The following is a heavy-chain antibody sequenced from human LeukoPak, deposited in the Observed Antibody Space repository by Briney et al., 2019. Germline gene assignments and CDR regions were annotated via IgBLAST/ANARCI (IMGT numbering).Heavy chain of an antibody. Sequence: ASVKVSCKASGYAFTGYYMHWLRQAPGQGLEWMGWINPNSGGTNYAQKFQGRVTMTRDTSISTAYMELSRLRSDDTAVYYCARISEEPLEIAFAIWGQWTMVTVSP. V-gene: IGHV1-2*02. CDR3: ARISEEPLEIAFAI. CDR1: GYAFTGYY. CDR2: INPNSGGT. D-gene: IGHD1-26*01. J-gene: IGHJ3*02.